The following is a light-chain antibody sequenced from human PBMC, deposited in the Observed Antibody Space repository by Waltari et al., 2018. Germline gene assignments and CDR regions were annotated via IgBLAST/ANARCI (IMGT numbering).Light chain of an antibody. Sequence: DIQMTQSPSTLSASVGDRVTITCRASQTISSWFAWYQQTPGKPPKLLIYKASSLESGVPSTFSGSGSGTEFTLTISSLQPDDFATYYCQQYNSYWTFGQGTKVEI. CDR2: KAS. CDR3: QQYNSYWT. V-gene: IGKV1-5*03. CDR1: QTISSW. J-gene: IGKJ1*01.